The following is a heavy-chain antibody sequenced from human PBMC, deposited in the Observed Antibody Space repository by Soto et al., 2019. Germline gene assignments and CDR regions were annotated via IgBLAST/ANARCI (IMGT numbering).Heavy chain of an antibody. D-gene: IGHD2-15*01. J-gene: IGHJ6*02. CDR1: GFTFSIAW. CDR3: TTAGSASIPRYYGMDV. CDR2: IKSKTDGGTT. Sequence: GGSLRLSCVASGFTFSIAWMNWVRQAPGKGLEWVGRIKSKTDGGTTDYAAPVKGRFTISRDDSKNTLYLQMNSLKTEDTAVYYCTTAGSASIPRYYGMDVWGQGTTVTVSS. V-gene: IGHV3-15*01.